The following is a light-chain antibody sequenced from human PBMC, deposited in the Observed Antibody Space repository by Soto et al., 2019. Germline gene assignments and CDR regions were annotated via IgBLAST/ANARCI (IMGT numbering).Light chain of an antibody. J-gene: IGKJ1*01. CDR3: QQYGSSPRT. CDR2: GAS. CDR1: QSVSSNF. V-gene: IGKV3-20*01. Sequence: TQSPGTLSLSPGERATLSCRASQSVSSNFLAWYQQKPGQAPRLLISGASNRATGIPDRFSGSGSGTDFTLTISRLEPEDFAVYYCQQYGSSPRTFGQGTKVEI.